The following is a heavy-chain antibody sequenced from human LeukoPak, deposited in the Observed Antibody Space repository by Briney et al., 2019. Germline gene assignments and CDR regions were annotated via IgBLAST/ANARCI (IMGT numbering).Heavy chain of an antibody. CDR2: ISSSSSYI. J-gene: IGHJ4*02. D-gene: IGHD5-18*01. CDR1: GFTFSSYS. V-gene: IGHV3-21*01. CDR3: AREDTEAFDY. Sequence: KTGGSLRLSCAASGFTFSSYSMNWVRQAPGKGLEWVSSISSSSSYIYYADSVEGRFTISRDNAKNSLYLQMNSLRAEDTAVYYCAREDTEAFDYWGQGTLVTVSS.